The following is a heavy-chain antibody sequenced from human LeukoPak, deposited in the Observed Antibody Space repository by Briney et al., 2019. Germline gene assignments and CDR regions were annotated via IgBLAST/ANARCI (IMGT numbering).Heavy chain of an antibody. J-gene: IGHJ6*03. D-gene: IGHD3-22*01. CDR1: GYIFSGYY. CDR3: ARGTHYYDSSGMADYYYYYMDV. Sequence: GASVKVSCKASGYIFSGYYMHWLRQAPGQGLEWMGWINPNSGGADYAQKFQGRVTMTRDTSISTAYMELSSLRSEDTAVYYCARGTHYYDSSGMADYYYYYMDVWGKGTTVTISS. CDR2: INPNSGGA. V-gene: IGHV1-2*02.